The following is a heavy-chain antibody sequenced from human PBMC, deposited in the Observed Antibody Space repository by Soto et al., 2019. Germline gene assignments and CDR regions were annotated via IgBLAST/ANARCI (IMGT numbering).Heavy chain of an antibody. Sequence: SVEVSCKASCYTFPSYGISWVRQAPGQGLEWMGWISAYNGNTNYAQKLQGRVTMTTDTSTSTAYMELRSLRSDDTAVYYCARGHGSYFGIEYFQHWGQGTLVTVYS. J-gene: IGHJ1*01. CDR3: ARGHGSYFGIEYFQH. CDR2: ISAYNGNT. CDR1: CYTFPSYG. D-gene: IGHD1-26*01. V-gene: IGHV1-18*04.